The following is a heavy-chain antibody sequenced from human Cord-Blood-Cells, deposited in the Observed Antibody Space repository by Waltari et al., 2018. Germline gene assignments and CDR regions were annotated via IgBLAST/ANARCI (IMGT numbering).Heavy chain of an antibody. CDR3: ARSVTEWELSYGMDV. D-gene: IGHD1-26*01. V-gene: IGHV3-48*03. CDR2: ISSSGSTI. J-gene: IGHJ6*02. CDR1: GFTFSSYE. Sequence: EVQLVESGGGLVQLGGSLRLSCAASGFTFSSYEMNWVRQAPGKGLEWVSYISSSGSTIYYADSVKGRFTISRDNAKNSLYLQMNSLRAEDTAVYYCARSVTEWELSYGMDVWGQGTTVTVSS.